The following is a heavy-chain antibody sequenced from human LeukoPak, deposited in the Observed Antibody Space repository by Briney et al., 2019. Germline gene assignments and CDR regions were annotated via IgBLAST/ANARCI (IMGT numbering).Heavy chain of an antibody. D-gene: IGHD6-13*01. CDR3: AKDPSGVRYSSSWYS. J-gene: IGHJ4*02. CDR1: GFTFSSYS. Sequence: AGGSLRLSCAASGFTFSSYSMNWVRQAPGKGLEWVSSISSSSYIYYADSVKGRFTISRDNAKNSLYLQMNSLRAEDTAVYYCAKDPSGVRYSSSWYSWGQGTLVTVSS. CDR2: ISSSSYI. V-gene: IGHV3-21*01.